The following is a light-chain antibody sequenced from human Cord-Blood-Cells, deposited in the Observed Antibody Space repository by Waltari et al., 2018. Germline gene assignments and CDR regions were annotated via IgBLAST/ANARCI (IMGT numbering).Light chain of an antibody. CDR1: SGSIASNH. J-gene: IGLJ2*01. CDR3: QSYDSSNHVV. V-gene: IGLV6-57*01. CDR2: EDN. Sequence: NFMLTQPHSVSESPGKTVTISCTRSSGSIASNHVQCNQQRPGSSPTTVIYEDNQRPSGVPDRFSGSIDSSSNSASLTISGLKTEDEADYYCQSYDSSNHVVFGGGTKLTVL.